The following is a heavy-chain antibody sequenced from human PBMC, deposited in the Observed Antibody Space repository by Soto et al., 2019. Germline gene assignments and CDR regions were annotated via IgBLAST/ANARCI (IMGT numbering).Heavy chain of an antibody. D-gene: IGHD1-1*01. Sequence: GGSLTLSCAASGFTISSYGMHRVRQAPGKGLEWVAVISYDGSNKYYADSVKGRFTISRDNSKNTLYLQMNSLRAEDTAVYYCAKDESNWNDAPGWFDPCGQGTLITV. CDR1: GFTISSYG. J-gene: IGHJ5*02. CDR3: AKDESNWNDAPGWFDP. CDR2: ISYDGSNK. V-gene: IGHV3-30*18.